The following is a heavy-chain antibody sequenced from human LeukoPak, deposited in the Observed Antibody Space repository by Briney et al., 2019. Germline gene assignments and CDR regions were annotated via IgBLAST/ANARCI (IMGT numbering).Heavy chain of an antibody. D-gene: IGHD3-16*01. CDR2: IYYSGST. J-gene: IGHJ4*02. V-gene: IGHV4-39*07. Sequence: QASETLSLTCTVSGGSISSSSYYWGWIRQPPGKGLEWIGSIYYSGSTYYNPSLKSRVTISVDTSKNQFSLKLSSVTAADTAVYYCLGGFDLDYWGQGTLVTVSS. CDR1: GGSISSSSYY. CDR3: LGGFDLDY.